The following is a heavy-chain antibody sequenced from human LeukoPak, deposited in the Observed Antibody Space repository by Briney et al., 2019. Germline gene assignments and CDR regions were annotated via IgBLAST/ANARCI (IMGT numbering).Heavy chain of an antibody. CDR3: ARDRAVEGYCSSTSCFRDV. J-gene: IGHJ3*01. Sequence: GGSLRLSCAASGFTFSSYWMSWVRQAPGKGLEWVANIKQDGSEKYYVDSVKGRFTISRDNAKNSLYLQMNSLRAEDTAVYYCARDRAVEGYCSSTSCFRDVWGQGTMVTVSS. D-gene: IGHD2-2*01. CDR2: IKQDGSEK. V-gene: IGHV3-7*01. CDR1: GFTFSSYW.